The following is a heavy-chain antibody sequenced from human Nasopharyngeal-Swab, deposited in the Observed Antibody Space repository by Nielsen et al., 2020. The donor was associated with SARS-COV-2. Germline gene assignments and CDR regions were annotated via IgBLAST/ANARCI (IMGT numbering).Heavy chain of an antibody. D-gene: IGHD2-2*01. V-gene: IGHV4-59*08. CDR1: GGSISSYY. CDR3: TRRTLSSSGYYFDY. Sequence: SETLSLTCTVSGGSISSYYWTWIRQSPGKGLECIGYISYSGSTNYNPSLKSRVTISVDTSKNQFSLKLSSVTAADTAVYYCTRRTLSSSGYYFDYWGQGTLVTVSS. J-gene: IGHJ4*02. CDR2: ISYSGST.